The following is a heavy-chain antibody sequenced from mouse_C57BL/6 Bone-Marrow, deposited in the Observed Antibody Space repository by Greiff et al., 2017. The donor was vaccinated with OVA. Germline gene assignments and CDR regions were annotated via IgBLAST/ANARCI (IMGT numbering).Heavy chain of an antibody. CDR1: GFTFSSYG. D-gene: IGHD2-1*01. J-gene: IGHJ3*01. V-gene: IGHV5-6*02. Sequence: EVMLVESGGDLVKPGGSLKLSCAASGFTFSSYGMSWVRQTPDKRLEWVATISSGGSYTYYPDSVKGRFTISRDNGKNTLYLQMSSLKSEDTAMYYWGRRGAIYYGNTWFAYWGQGTLVTVSA. CDR2: ISSGGSYT. CDR3: GRRGAIYYGNTWFAY.